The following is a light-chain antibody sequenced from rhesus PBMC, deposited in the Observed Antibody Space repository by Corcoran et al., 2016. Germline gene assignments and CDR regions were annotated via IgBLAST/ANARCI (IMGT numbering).Light chain of an antibody. CDR2: KAS. CDR1: QSISSW. Sequence: DIQMTQSPSSLSASVGDTVTITCRASQSISSWLDWYQQKPGKAPKLLIYKASSLQSGGPSRFSGSGSWTAFTLTISSLQPEDFATYYCLQYSSSPFTFGPGTKLDI. J-gene: IGKJ3*01. V-gene: IGKV1-22*01. CDR3: LQYSSSPFT.